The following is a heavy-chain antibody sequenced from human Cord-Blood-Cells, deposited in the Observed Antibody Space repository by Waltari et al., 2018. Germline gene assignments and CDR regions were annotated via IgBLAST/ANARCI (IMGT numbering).Heavy chain of an antibody. V-gene: IGHV3-7*05. J-gene: IGHJ4*02. CDR3: ARWGTTGTTDYFDY. Sequence: EVQLVESGGGLVQPGGSLRLSCAASGFTFSSYWMSWVRQAPGKGLEWVANIKQDGSEKYYVDSVKGRFTISRDNAKNSLYLQMNSLRAEDTAVYYCARWGTTGTTDYFDYWGQGTLVTVSS. D-gene: IGHD1-1*01. CDR2: IKQDGSEK. CDR1: GFTFSSYW.